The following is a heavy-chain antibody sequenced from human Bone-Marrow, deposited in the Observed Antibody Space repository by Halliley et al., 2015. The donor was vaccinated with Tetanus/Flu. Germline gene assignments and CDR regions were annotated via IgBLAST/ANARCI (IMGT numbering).Heavy chain of an antibody. CDR1: AGSVNGYY. V-gene: IGHV4-34*01. CDR2: ISHDGIT. Sequence: GLVKPSETLSLTCIVSAGSVNGYYWSWIRQPPGKGLEWIGEISHDGITNYLPSLKSRVTISINRSRNQFSLNMTSMTAADTATYFCARGRRISSFAPWGPGTLVTVSS. D-gene: IGHD3-3*01. CDR3: ARGRRISSFAP. J-gene: IGHJ5*02.